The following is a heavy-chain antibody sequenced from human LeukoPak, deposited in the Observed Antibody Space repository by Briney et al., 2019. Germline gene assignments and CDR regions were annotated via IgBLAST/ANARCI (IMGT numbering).Heavy chain of an antibody. CDR1: GGSISSGDYY. D-gene: IGHD6-13*01. CDR2: IYYSGST. CDR3: ARDISAAGTLGAFDI. Sequence: SETLSLTCTVSGGSISSGDYYWSWIRQPPGKGLEWIGYIYYSGSTYYNPSLKSRVTISVDTSKNQFSLKLSSVTAADTAVYYCARDISAAGTLGAFDIWGQGTMVTVSS. V-gene: IGHV4-30-4*08. J-gene: IGHJ3*02.